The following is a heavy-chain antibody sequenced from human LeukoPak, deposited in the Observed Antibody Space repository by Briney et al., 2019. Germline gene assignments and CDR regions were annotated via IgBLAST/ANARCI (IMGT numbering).Heavy chain of an antibody. D-gene: IGHD2-15*01. J-gene: IGHJ4*02. CDR1: GFTFSSYS. CDR3: ARGGFRDIFCSGGSCYFDY. Sequence: RTGGSLRLSCAASGFTFSSYSMNWVRQAPGKGLEWVSYISSSSSTIYYADSVKGRFTISRDNSKNTLYLQMNSLRAEDTAVYYCARGGFRDIFCSGGSCYFDYWGQGTLVTVSS. V-gene: IGHV3-48*01. CDR2: ISSSSSTI.